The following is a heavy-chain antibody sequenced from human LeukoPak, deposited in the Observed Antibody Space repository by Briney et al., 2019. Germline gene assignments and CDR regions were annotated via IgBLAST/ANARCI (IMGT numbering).Heavy chain of an antibody. D-gene: IGHD2-2*01. CDR2: IKQDGSEK. CDR3: AREGGCSSTGCYRGFNY. Sequence: GGTLRLSCAASGFSFRSHGMNWVRQAPGKGLEWVANIKQDGSEKYYVDSVKGRFTISRDNAKNSLYLQMNSLRAEDTAVYYCAREGGCSSTGCYRGFNYWGQGTLVTVSS. J-gene: IGHJ4*02. CDR1: GFSFRSHG. V-gene: IGHV3-7*01.